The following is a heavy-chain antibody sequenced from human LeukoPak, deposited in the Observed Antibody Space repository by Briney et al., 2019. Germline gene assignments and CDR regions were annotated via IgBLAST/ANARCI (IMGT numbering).Heavy chain of an antibody. V-gene: IGHV3-30*04. Sequence: GGSLRLSCTASGFIFSTYAIHWVRQAPGKGLEWVAVVSYDASAKYYADSVRGRFTISRDNSKNTLYLQMNSLRAEDTAVYYCAKVIGERTSPRKYYFDYWGQGTLVTVSS. CDR3: AKVIGERTSPRKYYFDY. CDR2: VSYDASAK. D-gene: IGHD3-10*01. CDR1: GFIFSTYA. J-gene: IGHJ4*02.